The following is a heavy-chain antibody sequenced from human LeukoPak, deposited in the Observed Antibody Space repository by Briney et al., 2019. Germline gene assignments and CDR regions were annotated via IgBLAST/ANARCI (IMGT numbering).Heavy chain of an antibody. CDR3: ARVPRRYCSGGSCINMAV. CDR2: MNPNSGNT. Sequence: GASVKVSCKASGYTFTSHDINWVRQATGQGLEWMGGMNPNSGNTGYAQKVQGRVTITRNTSISTAYMELSSLRSEDTAVYYCARVPRRYCSGGSCINMAVWGKGTTVTVSS. CDR1: GYTFTSHD. V-gene: IGHV1-8*01. D-gene: IGHD2-15*01. J-gene: IGHJ6*03.